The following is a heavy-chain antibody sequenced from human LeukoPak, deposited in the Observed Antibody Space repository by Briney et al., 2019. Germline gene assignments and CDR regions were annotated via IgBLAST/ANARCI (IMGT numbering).Heavy chain of an antibody. CDR2: IYYSGST. CDR3: ARLASGSYGPLTPFDY. Sequence: TSETLSLTCTVSGGSISSYYWSWIRQPPGKGLEWIGDIYYSGSTNYNPSLKSRVTISVDTSKNQFSLRLSSVTAADTAVYYSARLASGSYGPLTPFDYWGQGTLVTVSS. V-gene: IGHV4-59*08. CDR1: GGSISSYY. D-gene: IGHD1-26*01. J-gene: IGHJ4*02.